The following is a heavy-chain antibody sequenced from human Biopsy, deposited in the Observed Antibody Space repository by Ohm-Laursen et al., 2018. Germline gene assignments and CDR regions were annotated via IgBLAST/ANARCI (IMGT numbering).Heavy chain of an antibody. Sequence: SETLSLTCTVSGGSISSYYWSWIRQPPGKGLEWIGYIYYTGSTNYNPSLKSRFTISVDTSMNPLSLRLTYVTAADTAVYYGARHAPSYSGSYWRYFDLWGRGTLVTVSS. CDR1: GGSISSYY. D-gene: IGHD1-26*01. J-gene: IGHJ2*01. CDR2: IYYTGST. V-gene: IGHV4-59*08. CDR3: ARHAPSYSGSYWRYFDL.